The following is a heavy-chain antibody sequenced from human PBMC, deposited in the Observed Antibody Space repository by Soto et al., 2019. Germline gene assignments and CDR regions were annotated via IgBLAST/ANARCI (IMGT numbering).Heavy chain of an antibody. Sequence: SGPTLVNPTQTLTLTCTFSGISLTSSGEGVGWVRQPPGKGLEWVALVYGDGDKRYLTSLKSRLTITKDTSKNQVVLTMTNMDPVDTGTYFCAHNIGGDYVYGFDFWGQGTKVTVSS. CDR2: VYGDGDK. V-gene: IGHV2-5*02. CDR3: AHNIGGDYVYGFDF. CDR1: GISLTSSGEG. J-gene: IGHJ3*01. D-gene: IGHD3-16*01.